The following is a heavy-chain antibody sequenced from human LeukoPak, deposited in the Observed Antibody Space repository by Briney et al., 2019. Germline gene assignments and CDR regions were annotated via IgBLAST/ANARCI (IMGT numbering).Heavy chain of an antibody. CDR3: ARDGTIAVAGTDFDY. CDR1: GYTFTGYY. D-gene: IGHD6-19*01. CDR2: INPNSGGT. Sequence: ASVKVSCKASGYTFTGYYMHWVRQAPGQGLEWMGWINPNSGGTNYAQKFQSRVTMTRDTSISTAYMELSRLRSDDTAVYYCARDGTIAVAGTDFDYWGQGTLVTVSS. J-gene: IGHJ4*02. V-gene: IGHV1-2*02.